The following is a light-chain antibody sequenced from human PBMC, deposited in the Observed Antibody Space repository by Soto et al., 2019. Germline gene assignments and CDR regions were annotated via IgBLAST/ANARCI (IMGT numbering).Light chain of an antibody. J-gene: IGLJ3*02. CDR1: SSNIGRNT. CDR3: AAWDDSLNWV. Sequence: QAVVTQAPSASGTPGQRVTISCSGSSSNIGRNTVSWYQQLPGTAPKLLMYSDNQRPSGVPDRISGSKSGTSASLAISGLQSEDEADYYCAAWDDSLNWVFGGGTKLTVL. V-gene: IGLV1-44*01. CDR2: SDN.